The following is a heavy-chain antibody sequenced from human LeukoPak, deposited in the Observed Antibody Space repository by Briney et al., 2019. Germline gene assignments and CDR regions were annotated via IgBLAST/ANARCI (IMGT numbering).Heavy chain of an antibody. Sequence: ASVKVSCKVSGYTFTSYGVTWVRQAPGQGLGWMGWISPYNGDTSYAQKLQGRVTVTADTSTRTAYLELSSLRSDDTAVYYCASNTGSDASGYAYWGQGTPVTVSS. CDR3: ASNTGSDASGYAY. CDR2: ISPYNGDT. D-gene: IGHD3-22*01. J-gene: IGHJ4*02. CDR1: GYTFTSYG. V-gene: IGHV1-18*01.